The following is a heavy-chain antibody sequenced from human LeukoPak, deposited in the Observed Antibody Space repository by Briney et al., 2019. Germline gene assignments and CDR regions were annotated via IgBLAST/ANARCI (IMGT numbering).Heavy chain of an antibody. CDR3: AKDTCGGDCYSSDY. V-gene: IGHV3-30*18. D-gene: IGHD2-21*02. CDR2: ISYDGSNK. Sequence: GGSLRLSCAASGCTFSSYGMHWVRQAPGKGLEWVTVISYDGSNKYYVDSVKGRFTISRDNSKNTLYLQMNSLRAEDTAVYYCAKDTCGGDCYSSDYWGQGTLVTVSS. CDR1: GCTFSSYG. J-gene: IGHJ4*02.